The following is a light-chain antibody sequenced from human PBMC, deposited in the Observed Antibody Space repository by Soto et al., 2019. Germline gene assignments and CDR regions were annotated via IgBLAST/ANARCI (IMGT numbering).Light chain of an antibody. CDR2: SAS. J-gene: IGKJ2*01. CDR1: QSVSSSY. CDR3: QHYGSSLYT. Sequence: EIVLTQSPGTLSLSPGERATLSCRASQSVSSSYLAWYQQKPGQAPRLLIYSASSRATGIPDRFSGSGSGTDFTLTISRLEPEDFAVYYCQHYGSSLYTFGQGTKLEIK. V-gene: IGKV3-20*01.